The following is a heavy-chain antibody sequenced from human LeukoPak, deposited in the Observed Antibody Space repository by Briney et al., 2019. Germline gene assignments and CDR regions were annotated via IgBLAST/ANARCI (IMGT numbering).Heavy chain of an antibody. CDR2: ISYDGSNK. Sequence: PGGSLRLSCAASGFTFSSYAMHWVRQAPGKGLEWVAVISYDGSNKYYADSVKGRFTISRDNSKNTLYLQMNSLRAEDTAVYYCARDTRYYYDSSGYYPRYYYYGMDVWGQGTTVTVSS. D-gene: IGHD3-22*01. J-gene: IGHJ6*02. CDR3: ARDTRYYYDSSGYYPRYYYYGMDV. CDR1: GFTFSSYA. V-gene: IGHV3-30*14.